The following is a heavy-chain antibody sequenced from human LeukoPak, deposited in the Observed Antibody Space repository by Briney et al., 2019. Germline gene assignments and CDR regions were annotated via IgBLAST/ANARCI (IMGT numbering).Heavy chain of an antibody. CDR2: IIPIFGTA. D-gene: IGHD6-13*01. J-gene: IGHJ6*03. V-gene: IGHV1-69*01. Sequence: SVKVSCKASGGTFSSYAISWVRQAPGQGLEWMGGIIPIFGTANYAQKFQGRVTITADESTSTAYMELSSLRSEDTAVYYCARGSDGGYRHFYYMDVWGKGTTVTISS. CDR3: ARGSDGGYRHFYYMDV. CDR1: GGTFSSYA.